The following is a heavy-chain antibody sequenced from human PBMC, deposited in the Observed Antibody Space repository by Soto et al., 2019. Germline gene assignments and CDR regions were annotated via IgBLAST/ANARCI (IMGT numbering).Heavy chain of an antibody. J-gene: IGHJ6*03. CDR3: TTDPPIAAAGISYYYYYMDV. Sequence: GGSLRLSCAASGFTFSNAWMSWVRQAPGKGLEWVGRIKSKTDGGTTDNAAPVKGRFTISRDDSKTTLYLQMNSLKTEDTAVYYCTTDPPIAAAGISYYYYYMDVWGKGTTVTVSS. CDR2: IKSKTDGGTT. D-gene: IGHD6-13*01. V-gene: IGHV3-15*01. CDR1: GFTFSNAW.